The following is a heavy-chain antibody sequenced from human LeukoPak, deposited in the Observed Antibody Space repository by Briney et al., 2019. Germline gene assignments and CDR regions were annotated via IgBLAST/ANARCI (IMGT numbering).Heavy chain of an antibody. Sequence: GGSLRLSCAASGFTFSSYWMSWVRQAPGKGLEWVANIKQDGSEKYYVDSVKGRSTISRDNAKNSLYLQMNSLRAEDTAVYYCARTRRDGYNQRYYFDYWGQGTLVTVSS. CDR1: GFTFSSYW. V-gene: IGHV3-7*01. J-gene: IGHJ4*02. D-gene: IGHD5-24*01. CDR3: ARTRRDGYNQRYYFDY. CDR2: IKQDGSEK.